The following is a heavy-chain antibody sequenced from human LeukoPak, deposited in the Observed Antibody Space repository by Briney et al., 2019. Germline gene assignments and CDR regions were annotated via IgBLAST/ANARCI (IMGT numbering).Heavy chain of an antibody. D-gene: IGHD4/OR15-4a*01. Sequence: GALRLFCGAAGFPLSNYGMHLVRQASGQGLEGVAFIRSDGSNKFYADSVKGRFTISRDNSKNTLYLQMNSLRAEDTAVYYCAKVLAYGAYYYYYMDVWGKGTTVTVSS. CDR2: IRSDGSNK. CDR3: AKVLAYGAYYYYYMDV. V-gene: IGHV3-30*02. CDR1: GFPLSNYG. J-gene: IGHJ6*03.